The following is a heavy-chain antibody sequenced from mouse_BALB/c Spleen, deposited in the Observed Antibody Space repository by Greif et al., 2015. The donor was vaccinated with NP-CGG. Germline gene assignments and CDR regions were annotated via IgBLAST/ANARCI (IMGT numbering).Heavy chain of an antibody. CDR3: APAWTGTYFDY. J-gene: IGHJ2*01. V-gene: IGHV14-3*02. D-gene: IGHD4-1*01. Sequence: EVQLQQSGAELVKPGASVKLSCTASGFNIKDTYMHWVKQRPEQGLEWIGRIDLANGNTKYDPKFQGKATITADTSSNTAYLQLSSLTSEDTAVYYCAPAWTGTYFDYWGQGTTLTVSS. CDR1: GFNIKDTY. CDR2: IDLANGNT.